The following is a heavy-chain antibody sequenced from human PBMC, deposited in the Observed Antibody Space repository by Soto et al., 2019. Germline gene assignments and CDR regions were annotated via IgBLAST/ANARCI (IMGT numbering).Heavy chain of an antibody. J-gene: IGHJ6*02. Sequence: EVQLVESGGGLVKPGGSLRLSCAASGFTFSSYSMNWVRQAPGKGLEWVSSISSSSSYIYYADSVKGRFTISRDNAKNSLYLQMNSLRAEDTAVYYCARDQEDIYYYYYGMDVWGQGTTVTVSS. CDR3: ARDQEDIYYYYYGMDV. V-gene: IGHV3-21*01. CDR2: ISSSSSYI. CDR1: GFTFSSYS.